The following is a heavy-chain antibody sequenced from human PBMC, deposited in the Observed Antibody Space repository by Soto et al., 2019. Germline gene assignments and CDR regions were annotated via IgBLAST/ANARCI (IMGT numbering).Heavy chain of an antibody. D-gene: IGHD6-19*01. V-gene: IGHV6-1*01. CDR2: TYYRSKWYN. CDR3: AREDRSVGRYYYYYGMDV. Sequence: SQTLSLTCAISGDSVSSNSAAWNWIRQSPSRGLEWLGRTYYRSKWYNDYAVSVKSRITINPDTSKNQFSLQLNSVTPEDTAVHYCAREDRSVGRYYYYYGMDVWRQGTTVTVSS. J-gene: IGHJ6*02. CDR1: GDSVSSNSAA.